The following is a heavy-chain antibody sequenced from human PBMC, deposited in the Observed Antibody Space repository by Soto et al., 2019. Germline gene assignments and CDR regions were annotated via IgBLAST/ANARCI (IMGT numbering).Heavy chain of an antibody. CDR3: AREVDFGFDY. J-gene: IGHJ4*02. D-gene: IGHD5-12*01. CDR2: MSSRSDYI. Sequence: GGCVGLSCAASGFIFSSYSMNWVRQAPGKGLEWISSMSSRSDYIYYADSLKGRFTISRDNAKNSLYLQMNSLRADDTAVYYCAREVDFGFDYWGQGTPVTVSS. V-gene: IGHV3-21*01. CDR1: GFIFSSYS.